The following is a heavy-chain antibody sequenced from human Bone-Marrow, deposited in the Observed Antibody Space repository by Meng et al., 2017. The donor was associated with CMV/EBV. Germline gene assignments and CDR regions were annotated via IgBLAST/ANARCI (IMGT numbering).Heavy chain of an antibody. J-gene: IGHJ3*02. V-gene: IGHV3-7*01. D-gene: IGHD3-3*01. CDR1: GFSFIDHW. CDR2: LSGDGRDI. CDR3: ARVPTYYDFWSGYPPGAFDI. Sequence: GESLKISCAASGFSFIDHWMTWVRQAPGKGLQWVAHLSGDGRDIQYLDSVRGRFTISRDNAENSLYLQMNSLRAEDTAVYYCARVPTYYDFWSGYPPGAFDIWGQGTMVTVSS.